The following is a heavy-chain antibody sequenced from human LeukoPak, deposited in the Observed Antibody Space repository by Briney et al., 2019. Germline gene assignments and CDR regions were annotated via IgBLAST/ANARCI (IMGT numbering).Heavy chain of an antibody. CDR2: ISYDGSNK. J-gene: IGHJ3*02. D-gene: IGHD2-2*01. CDR3: AKSSRGYCSSTSCRVGAFDI. CDR1: GFTFSGYA. Sequence: GGSLRLSCAASGFTFSGYAMQWVRQAPGKGLECVAVISYDGSNKYYADSVKGRFTISRDNSKNTLYLQMNSLRAEDTAVYYCAKSSRGYCSSTSCRVGAFDIWGQGTMVTVSS. V-gene: IGHV3-30*01.